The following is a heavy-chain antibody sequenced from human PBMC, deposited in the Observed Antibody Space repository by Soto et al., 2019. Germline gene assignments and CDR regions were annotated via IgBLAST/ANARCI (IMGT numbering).Heavy chain of an antibody. V-gene: IGHV1-18*01. CDR1: GYTFINYG. Sequence: VPLVQSGTEVKKPGASVKVSCKASGYTFINYGISWLRQAPGQGLEWMGWINVNSGNTDYAQNFQDRVTMTADTSSSTVYMELRSLRSDDTAMYYCARDRSTNDYWGQGTLVTVSS. CDR2: INVNSGNT. CDR3: ARDRSTNDY. D-gene: IGHD2-15*01. J-gene: IGHJ4*02.